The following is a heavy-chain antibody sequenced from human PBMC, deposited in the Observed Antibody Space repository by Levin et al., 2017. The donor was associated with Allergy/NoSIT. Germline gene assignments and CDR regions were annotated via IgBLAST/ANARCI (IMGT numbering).Heavy chain of an antibody. D-gene: IGHD3-10*01. CDR1: GFTSSAYW. CDR3: ARDRGSGSYD. V-gene: IGHV3-7*03. Sequence: GGSLRLSCAVSGFTSSAYWMTWVRQAPGKGLEWVANIKQDGSEKYYVDSVKGRFTISRDNAKNSLYLQINSLRAEDTAVYYCARDRGSGSYDWGQGTLVTVSS. J-gene: IGHJ4*02. CDR2: IKQDGSEK.